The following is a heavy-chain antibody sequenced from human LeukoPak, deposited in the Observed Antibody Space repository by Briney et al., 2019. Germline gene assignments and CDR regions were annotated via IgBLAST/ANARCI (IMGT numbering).Heavy chain of an antibody. Sequence: ASVKVSCKASGGTFISYAISWVRQAPGQGLEWMGGIIPIFGTANYAQKFQGRVTITADESTSTAYMELSSLRSEDTAVYYCARDDFWSGYDATINERMDVWGQGTTVTVSS. CDR2: IIPIFGTA. D-gene: IGHD3-3*01. CDR3: ARDDFWSGYDATINERMDV. J-gene: IGHJ6*02. CDR1: GGTFISYA. V-gene: IGHV1-69*13.